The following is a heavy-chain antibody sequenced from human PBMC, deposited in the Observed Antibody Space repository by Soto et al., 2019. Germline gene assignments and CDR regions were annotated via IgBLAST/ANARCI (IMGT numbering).Heavy chain of an antibody. CDR3: ARDGVTTPGPFDY. V-gene: IGHV3-11*06. J-gene: IGHJ4*02. D-gene: IGHD3-22*01. CDR2: ISSSSSYT. CDR1: GFTFSDYY. Sequence: SLRLSCAASGFTFSDYYMSWIRQAPGKGLEWVSYISSSSSYTSYADSVKGRFTISRDNAKNSLYLQMNSLRAEDTAVYYCARDGVTTPGPFDYWGQGTLVTVSS.